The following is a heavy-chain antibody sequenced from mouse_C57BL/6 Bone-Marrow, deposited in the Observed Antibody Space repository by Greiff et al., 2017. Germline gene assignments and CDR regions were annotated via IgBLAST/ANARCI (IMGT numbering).Heavy chain of an antibody. D-gene: IGHD1-1*01. V-gene: IGHV5-4*01. J-gene: IGHJ1*03. CDR2: ISDGGSYT. CDR3: ARDGDYYGRSYEYFDV. Sequence: EVQLVESGGGLVKPGGSLKLSCAASGFTFSSYAMSWVRQTPEKRLEWVATISDGGSYTYYPDNVKGRFTISRDNAKNNLYLQMSHLKSEDTAMYYCARDGDYYGRSYEYFDVWGTGATLTVSS. CDR1: GFTFSSYA.